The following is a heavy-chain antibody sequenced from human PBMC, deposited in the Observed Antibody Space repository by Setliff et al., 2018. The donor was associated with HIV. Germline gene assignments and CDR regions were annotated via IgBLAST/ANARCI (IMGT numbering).Heavy chain of an antibody. Sequence: ASVKVSCKTSGYTFTSYDINWVRQAPGQGPEWMGWMNPNSGNTGYAQKFQGRVTLTRNTSISTAYMELSSLRSEDTAVYSCARVATVSHPGDYFDYWGQGTLVTVSS. D-gene: IGHD4-4*01. CDR3: ARVATVSHPGDYFDY. CDR1: GYTFTSYD. V-gene: IGHV1-8*01. CDR2: MNPNSGNT. J-gene: IGHJ4*02.